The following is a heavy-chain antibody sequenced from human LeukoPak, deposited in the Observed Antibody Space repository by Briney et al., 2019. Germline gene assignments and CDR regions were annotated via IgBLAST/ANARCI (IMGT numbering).Heavy chain of an antibody. D-gene: IGHD2/OR15-2a*01. J-gene: IGHJ3*02. CDR1: GGSISSSSYY. Sequence: SETLSLTCTVSGGSISSSSYYWGWIRQPPGKGLEWIGSIYYSGSIYYNPSLKSRVTISVDTSKNQFSLKLRSVTAADTAVYYCARVSTGRDAFDIWGQGTMVTVSS. CDR2: IYYSGSI. CDR3: ARVSTGRDAFDI. V-gene: IGHV4-39*07.